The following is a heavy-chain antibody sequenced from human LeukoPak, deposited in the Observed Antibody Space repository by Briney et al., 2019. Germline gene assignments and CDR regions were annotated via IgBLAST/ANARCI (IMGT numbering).Heavy chain of an antibody. V-gene: IGHV3-30-3*01. J-gene: IGHJ4*02. D-gene: IGHD4-17*01. Sequence: GGSLRLSCAASGFTFSSYAMHWVRQAPGKGLEWVAVISYDGSNKYYADSVKGRFTISRDNSKSTLYLQMNSLRAEDTAVYYCAGAEIRNFDYWGQGTLVTVSS. CDR3: AGAEIRNFDY. CDR2: ISYDGSNK. CDR1: GFTFSSYA.